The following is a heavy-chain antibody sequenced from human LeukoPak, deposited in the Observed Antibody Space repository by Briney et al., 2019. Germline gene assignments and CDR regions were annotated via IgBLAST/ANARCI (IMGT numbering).Heavy chain of an antibody. CDR3: ARSRRSWSTFDY. CDR1: GFTFSSYW. V-gene: IGHV4-39*01. CDR2: IYYSGST. Sequence: PGGSLRLSCAASGFTFSSYWMSWVRQPPGKGLEWIGSIYYSGSTYYNPSFKSRITISVDTSKNQFSLKLTSVTATDTAVYYCARSRRSWSTFDYWGQGTLVTVSS. D-gene: IGHD6-13*01. J-gene: IGHJ4*02.